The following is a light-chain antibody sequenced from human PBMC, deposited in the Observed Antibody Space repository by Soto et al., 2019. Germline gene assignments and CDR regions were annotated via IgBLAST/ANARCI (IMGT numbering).Light chain of an antibody. CDR1: QSVSSTY. CDR2: GAS. V-gene: IGKV3-20*01. CDR3: QHYGSSSTWT. Sequence: EIVLTQSPGTLSLSPGERATLSCRASQSVSSTYLAWYQQKPGQAPRLLIYGASARATGIPDRFSGSGSGTDFTLIISRLEPEDFAVYYCQHYGSSSTWTFGQGTKVEIK. J-gene: IGKJ1*01.